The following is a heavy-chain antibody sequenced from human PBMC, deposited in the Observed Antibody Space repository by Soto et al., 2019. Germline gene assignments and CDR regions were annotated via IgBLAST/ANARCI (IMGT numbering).Heavy chain of an antibody. V-gene: IGHV1-69*13. CDR2: IIPIFSTT. D-gene: IGHD2-2*01. Sequence: SVKVSCKASGGTFTSNVISWVRQAPGQGLEWMGGIIPIFSTTNYAQKFQGRLTITADESTSTAYMELSSLRAEDTAVYYCARDFCPVPTCYDLWGQGVLVTVSS. CDR1: GGTFTSNV. CDR3: ARDFCPVPTCYDL. J-gene: IGHJ4*02.